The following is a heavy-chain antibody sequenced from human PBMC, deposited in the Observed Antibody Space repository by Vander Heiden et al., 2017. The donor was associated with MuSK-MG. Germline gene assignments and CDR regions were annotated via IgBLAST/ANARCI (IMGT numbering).Heavy chain of an antibody. CDR2: ISSNGGST. Sequence: EVQLVESGGGLVQPGGSLRLSCAASGFTFSSYAMHWVRQAPGKGLEYVSAISSNGGSTYYANSVKGRFTISRDNSKNTLYLQMGSLRAEDMAVYYCARFAGFAGAFDIWGQGTMVTVSS. V-gene: IGHV3-64*01. CDR1: GFTFSSYA. CDR3: ARFAGFAGAFDI. D-gene: IGHD3-10*01. J-gene: IGHJ3*02.